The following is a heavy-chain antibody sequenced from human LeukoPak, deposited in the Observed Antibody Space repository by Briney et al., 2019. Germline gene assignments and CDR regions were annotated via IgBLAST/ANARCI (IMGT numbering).Heavy chain of an antibody. CDR2: MNPNTGMT. V-gene: IGHV1-8*01. D-gene: IGHD3-10*01. CDR1: GYSFTNYD. Sequence: ASVRVSCKASGYSFTNYDITWVRQATGQGLEWMGWMNPNTGMTGFAEKFQGRVTMTRNSSTSSTAYMELRSLRSEDTAVYFCARRGRASGRYSYGMDVWGHGTTVTVSS. CDR3: ARRGRASGRYSYGMDV. J-gene: IGHJ6*02.